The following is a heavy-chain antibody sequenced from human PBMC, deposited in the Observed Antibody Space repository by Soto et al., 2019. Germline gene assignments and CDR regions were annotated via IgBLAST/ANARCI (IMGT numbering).Heavy chain of an antibody. V-gene: IGHV1-18*01. Sequence: APLRVSWRRYGYTFARYGIRRMRQDPGQGLEWMGWISAYNGNTNYAQELQGRVTMTTDTSTSTAYMELRSLRSDDTAVYYCARHDSSGYYYYFDYWGQGTLVTVSS. CDR2: ISAYNGNT. CDR1: GYTFARYG. CDR3: ARHDSSGYYYYFDY. D-gene: IGHD3-22*01. J-gene: IGHJ4*02.